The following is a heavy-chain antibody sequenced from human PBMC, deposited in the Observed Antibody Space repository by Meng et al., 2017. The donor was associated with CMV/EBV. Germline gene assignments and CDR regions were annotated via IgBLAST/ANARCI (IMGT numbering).Heavy chain of an antibody. J-gene: IGHJ4*02. V-gene: IGHV3-23*01. Sequence: GESLKISCAASGFTFSSYAMSWVRQAPGKGLEWVSAISGSGGSTYYADSVKGRFTISRDNAKNSLYLQMNSLRAEDTAVYYCAREAYGTRGGYRGQGTLVTVSS. CDR3: AREAYGTRGGY. D-gene: IGHD2-8*02. CDR1: GFTFSSYA. CDR2: ISGSGGST.